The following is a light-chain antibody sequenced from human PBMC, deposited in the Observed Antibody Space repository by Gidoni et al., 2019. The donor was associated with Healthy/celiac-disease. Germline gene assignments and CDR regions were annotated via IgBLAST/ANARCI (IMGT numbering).Light chain of an antibody. Sequence: SSELTQDPAVSVALGQTVRITCQGDSLRSYYASWYKQKPGQAPVLVIYGKNNRPSGIPDRFSGPSSGNTASLTITGAQAEDEADYYCNSRDSSGNHWVFGGGTKLTVL. CDR2: GKN. V-gene: IGLV3-19*01. CDR3: NSRDSSGNHWV. CDR1: SLRSYY. J-gene: IGLJ3*02.